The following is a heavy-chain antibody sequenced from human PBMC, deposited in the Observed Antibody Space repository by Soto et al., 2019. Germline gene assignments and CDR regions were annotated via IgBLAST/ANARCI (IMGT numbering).Heavy chain of an antibody. CDR1: GGSFSGYY. J-gene: IGHJ6*02. CDR2: ITHSGST. V-gene: IGHV4-34*01. D-gene: IGHD3-22*01. CDR3: ARGYYYDSSGYYYYYYGMDV. Sequence: SETLSLTCAVYGGSFSGYYSSWIRQPPGTGLEWIGEITHSGSTNYNPSPKSRVTISVDTSKNQFSLKLSSVTAADTAVYYCARGYYYDSSGYYYYYYGMDVWGQGTTVTVSS.